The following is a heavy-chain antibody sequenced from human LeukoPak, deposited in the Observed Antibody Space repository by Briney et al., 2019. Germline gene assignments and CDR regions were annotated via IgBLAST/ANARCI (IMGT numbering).Heavy chain of an antibody. V-gene: IGHV3-7*03. CDR1: GFTFTSYW. Sequence: GGSLRLSCAASGFTFTSYWTSWVRQAPGKGLEWVAIISPDGSEEKFVDSVKGRFTISRDNAKNSLYLQMNSLRAEDTAVYYCARDRRRFGDSGLWGRGTLVTVSS. CDR2: ISPDGSEE. CDR3: ARDRRRFGDSGL. D-gene: IGHD3-10*01. J-gene: IGHJ2*01.